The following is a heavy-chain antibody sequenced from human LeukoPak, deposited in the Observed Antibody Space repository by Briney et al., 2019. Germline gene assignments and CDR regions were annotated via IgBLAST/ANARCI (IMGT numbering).Heavy chain of an antibody. CDR3: ATDSSTSEGDYYYYMDV. D-gene: IGHD6-13*01. CDR1: GYTFTSYY. J-gene: IGHJ6*03. Sequence: ASVKVSCKASGYTFTSYYMHWVRQAPGQGLEWMGIINPSGGSTTYAQKFQGRVTMTRDTSTSTVYMELSSLRSEDTAVYYCATDSSTSEGDYYYYMDVWGKGTTVTVSS. CDR2: INPSGGST. V-gene: IGHV1-46*01.